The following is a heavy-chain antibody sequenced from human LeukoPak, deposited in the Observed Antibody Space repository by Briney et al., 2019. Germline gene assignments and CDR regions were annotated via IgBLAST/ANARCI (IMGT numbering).Heavy chain of an antibody. CDR2: ISSSRSYI. Sequence: GGSLRLSCAASGFTFSSYSMNWVRQAPGKGLEWVSSISSSRSYIYYADSVKGRFTISRDNAKNSLYLQMNSLRAEDTAVYYCARGTYCSSTSCPFDYWGQGTLVTVSS. CDR3: ARGTYCSSTSCPFDY. V-gene: IGHV3-21*01. CDR1: GFTFSSYS. J-gene: IGHJ4*02. D-gene: IGHD2-2*01.